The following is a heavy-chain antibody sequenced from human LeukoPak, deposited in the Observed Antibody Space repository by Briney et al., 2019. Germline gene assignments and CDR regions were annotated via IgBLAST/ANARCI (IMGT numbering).Heavy chain of an antibody. J-gene: IGHJ4*02. CDR2: IRNKANGGTT. Sequence: GGSLRLSCAASEFSLSDYYMTWVRQAPGKGLEWVCFIRNKANGGTTEWTTSVKGRFTISRDDSKSITFLQMNSLRAEDTAVYYCARDDYGGNSDYWGQGTLVTVSS. D-gene: IGHD4-23*01. V-gene: IGHV3-71*01. CDR3: ARDDYGGNSDY. CDR1: EFSLSDYY.